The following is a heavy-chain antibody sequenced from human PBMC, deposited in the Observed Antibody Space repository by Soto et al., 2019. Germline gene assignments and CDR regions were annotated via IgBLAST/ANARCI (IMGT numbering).Heavy chain of an antibody. CDR1: GYTFTSYA. D-gene: IGHD2-2*01. V-gene: IGHV1-3*01. CDR2: INAGNGNT. Sequence: ASVKVSCKASGYTFTSYAMHWVRQAPGQRLERMGWINAGNGNTKYSQKFQGRVTITRDISASTAFMELSSLRSEDTAVYYCARSDIVVVPAAMGFDPLGQGTLVTVSS. J-gene: IGHJ5*02. CDR3: ARSDIVVVPAAMGFDP.